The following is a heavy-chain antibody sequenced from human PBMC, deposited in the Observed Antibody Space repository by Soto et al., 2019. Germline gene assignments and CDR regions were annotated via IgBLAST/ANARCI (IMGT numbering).Heavy chain of an antibody. J-gene: IGHJ6*02. CDR1: GFSVTTNY. CDR2: TFTGGST. CDR3: AKKPPSSIQGWAFGMDV. Sequence: EVQLVETGGGLIQPGGSLRLSCLASGFSVTTNYIIWVRQPPGKGLEWVSTTFTGGSTHYADSVKGRFSISRDNSKNTVYLQMNNLRVEDMAVYYCAKKPPSSIQGWAFGMDVWGQGTTFSVSS. D-gene: IGHD1-26*01. V-gene: IGHV3-53*02.